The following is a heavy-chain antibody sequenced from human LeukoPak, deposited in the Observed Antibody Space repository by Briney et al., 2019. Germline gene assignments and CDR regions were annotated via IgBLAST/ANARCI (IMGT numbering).Heavy chain of an antibody. CDR1: GFTFGDYA. CDR2: IRSKAYGGTT. CDR3: TRVRDCITMVRGVTRYYYYGMDV. J-gene: IGHJ6*02. Sequence: GGSLRLSCTASGFTFGDYAKSWVRQAPGRGLEWVGFIRSKAYGGTTEYAASVKGRFTISRDDSKSIAYLQMNSLKTEDTAVYYCTRVRDCITMVRGVTRYYYYGMDVWGQGTTVTVSS. V-gene: IGHV3-49*04. D-gene: IGHD3-10*01.